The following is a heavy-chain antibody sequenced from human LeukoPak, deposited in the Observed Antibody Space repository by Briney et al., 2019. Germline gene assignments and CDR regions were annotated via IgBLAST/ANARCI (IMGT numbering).Heavy chain of an antibody. CDR3: ARDKEYCGGDCSYWYFDL. J-gene: IGHJ2*01. D-gene: IGHD2-21*02. CDR1: RGSISSYY. Sequence: PSETLSLTCTVSRGSISSYYWSWIRQPAGKGLEWIGRIYSSGNTNYNPSLKSRVTMSVDTSMNQFSLKLSSVTAADTAVYYCARDKEYCGGDCSYWYFDLWGRGTVVTVSS. CDR2: IYSSGNT. V-gene: IGHV4-4*07.